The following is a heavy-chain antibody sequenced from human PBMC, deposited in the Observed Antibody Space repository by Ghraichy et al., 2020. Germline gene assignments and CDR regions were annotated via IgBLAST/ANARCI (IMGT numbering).Heavy chain of an antibody. V-gene: IGHV3-7*04. CDR2: IKQDGSEK. Sequence: GGSLRLSCAASGFTFSSNWMSWVRQAPGKGLEWVANIKQDGSEKYYVDSVKGRFTISRDNAKNSLYLQMNSLRAEDTAVYYCARVTYYDFWSGHYAGYQYGMDVWGQGTTVTGSS. CDR1: GFTFSSNW. CDR3: ARVTYYDFWSGHYAGYQYGMDV. J-gene: IGHJ6*02. D-gene: IGHD3-3*01.